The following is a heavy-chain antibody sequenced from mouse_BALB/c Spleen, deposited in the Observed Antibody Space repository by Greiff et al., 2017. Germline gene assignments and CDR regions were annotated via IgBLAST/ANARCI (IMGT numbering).Heavy chain of an antibody. CDR1: GYTFTSYN. D-gene: IGHD2-3*01. CDR3: ALYDGYFAY. Sequence: QPGAELVKPGASVKMSCKASGYTFTSYNMHWVKQTPGQGLEWIGAIYPGNGDTSYNQKFKGKATLTADKSSSTAYMQLSSLTSEDSAVYYCALYDGYFAYWGQGTLVTVSA. J-gene: IGHJ3*01. CDR2: IYPGNGDT. V-gene: IGHV1-12*01.